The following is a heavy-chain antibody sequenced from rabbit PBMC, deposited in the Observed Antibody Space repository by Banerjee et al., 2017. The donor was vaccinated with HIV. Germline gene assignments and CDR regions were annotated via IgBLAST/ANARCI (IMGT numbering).Heavy chain of an antibody. J-gene: IGHJ4*01. V-gene: IGHV1S40*01. CDR2: IAAGSSGIA. D-gene: IGHD4-1*01. CDR1: EFTISGNYY. CDR3: ARDLAGVIGWNFNL. Sequence: QSLEESGGDLVKPGASLTLTCTASEFTISGNYYMCWVRQAPGKGLEWIACIAAGSSGIAYYASWAKGRFTISKPSSTTVTVQMTSLTAADTASYFCARDLAGVIGWNFNLWGPGTLVTVS.